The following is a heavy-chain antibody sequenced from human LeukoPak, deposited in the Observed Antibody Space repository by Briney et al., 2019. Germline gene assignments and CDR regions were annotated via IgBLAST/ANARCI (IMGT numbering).Heavy chain of an antibody. J-gene: IGHJ4*02. V-gene: IGHV3-64*01. CDR1: GFTFSSYA. CDR3: ARGILDGDDSFDY. Sequence: PGGPLRLSCAASGFTFSSYAMHWVRQSPGKGLEYVSTITSNGGSTYYASSVKGRFTISRDNSKNTLNLQMGSLRADDTAVYYCARGILDGDDSFDYWGQGTLVTVSP. CDR2: ITSNGGST. D-gene: IGHD4-17*01.